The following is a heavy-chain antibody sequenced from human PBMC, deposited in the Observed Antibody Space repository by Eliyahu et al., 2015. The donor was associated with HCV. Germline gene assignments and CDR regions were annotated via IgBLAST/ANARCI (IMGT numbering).Heavy chain of an antibody. CDR3: AKGEYCSSTSCYAGVKDY. Sequence: EVQLLESGGGLVQPGGSLRLSCAASGFTFSSYAMSWVRQAPGKGLEWVSAISGSGGSTYYADSVKGRFTISRDNSKNTLYLQMNSLRAEDTAVYYCAKGEYCSSTSCYAGVKDYWGQGTLVTVSS. D-gene: IGHD2-2*01. V-gene: IGHV3-23*01. CDR2: ISGSGGST. CDR1: GFTFSSYA. J-gene: IGHJ4*02.